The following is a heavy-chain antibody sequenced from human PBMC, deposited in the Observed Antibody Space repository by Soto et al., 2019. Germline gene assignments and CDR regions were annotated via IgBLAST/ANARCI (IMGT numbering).Heavy chain of an antibody. CDR1: GGSFSGYY. CDR2: VYYSGTT. J-gene: IGHJ4*02. Sequence: SETLSLTCAVYGGSFSGYYWSWIRQPPGKRLEWIGYVYYSGTTNYNPSLKSRVTISVDLSKNQFSLRLSSVTTADTALYYCARTTAVPNSLRSRYFFDYWGQGTLVTVSS. V-gene: IGHV4-59*01. CDR3: ARTTAVPNSLRSRYFFDY. D-gene: IGHD4-17*01.